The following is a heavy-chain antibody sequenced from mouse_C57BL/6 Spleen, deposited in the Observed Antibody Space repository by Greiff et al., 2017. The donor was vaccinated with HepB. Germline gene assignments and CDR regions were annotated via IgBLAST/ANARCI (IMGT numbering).Heavy chain of an antibody. J-gene: IGHJ2*01. V-gene: IGHV1-22*01. Sequence: EVQLQQSGPELVKPGASVKMSCKASGYTFTDYNMHWVKQSHGKSLEWIGYINPNNGGTSYNQKFKGKATLTVNKSSSTADMELRSLTSEDSAVYYCAREWLYYGSSYFDYWGQGTTLTVAS. D-gene: IGHD1-1*01. CDR2: INPNNGGT. CDR3: AREWLYYGSSYFDY. CDR1: GYTFTDYN.